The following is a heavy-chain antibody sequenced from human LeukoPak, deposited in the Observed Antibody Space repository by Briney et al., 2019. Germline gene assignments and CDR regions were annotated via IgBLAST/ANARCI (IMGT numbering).Heavy chain of an antibody. CDR3: ARNGIAAAGHVVTANRWFDP. Sequence: GGSLRLSCAASGFTFSSYSMNWVRQAPGKGLEWVSSISSSSSYIYYADSVKGRFTISRDNAKNSLYLQMNSLRAEDTAVYYCARNGIAAAGHVVTANRWFDPWGQGTLVTVSS. J-gene: IGHJ5*02. D-gene: IGHD6-13*01. CDR2: ISSSSSYI. CDR1: GFTFSSYS. V-gene: IGHV3-21*01.